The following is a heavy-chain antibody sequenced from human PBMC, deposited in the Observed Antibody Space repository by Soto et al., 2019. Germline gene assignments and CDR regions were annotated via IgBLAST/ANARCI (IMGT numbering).Heavy chain of an antibody. CDR3: ARVPSPFDYYYAMDV. CDR1: GDSISSGNKY. D-gene: IGHD3-16*01. J-gene: IGHJ6*02. V-gene: IGHV4-30-4*01. CDR2: IFSSGTT. Sequence: LSLTCTVSGDSISSGNKYWSWIRQAPGKGLEWIGYIFSSGTTYYNPSLKGRLTMSLDTSQNQFSLRLASVTDADSAVYYCARVPSPFDYYYAMDVWGQGTTVTVSS.